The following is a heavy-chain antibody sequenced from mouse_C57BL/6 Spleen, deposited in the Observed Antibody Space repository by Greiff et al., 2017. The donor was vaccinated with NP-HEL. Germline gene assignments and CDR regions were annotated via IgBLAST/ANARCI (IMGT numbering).Heavy chain of an antibody. J-gene: IGHJ4*01. V-gene: IGHV5-16*01. CDR2: INYDGSST. Sequence: DVKLVESEGGLVQPGSSMKLSCTASGFTFSDYYMAWVRQVPEKGLEWVANINYDGSSTYYLDSLKSRFIISRDNAKNILYLQMSSLKSEDTATYYCARGYDWGAMDYWGQGTSVTVSS. CDR1: GFTFSDYY. D-gene: IGHD2-4*01. CDR3: ARGYDWGAMDY.